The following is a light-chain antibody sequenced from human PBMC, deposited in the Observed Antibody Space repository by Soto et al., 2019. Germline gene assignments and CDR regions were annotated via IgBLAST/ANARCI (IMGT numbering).Light chain of an antibody. J-gene: IGKJ5*01. V-gene: IGKV3-15*01. CDR3: QHYNNWPIT. Sequence: EIVLTQSPGTLSLSPGERATLSCRASQRVSSSTYLAWYQQKPGQAPRLLIYDASTRATGVPARFSGSGSGTDFTLTISSLQAEDFAVYHCQHYNNWPITFGQGTRLEIK. CDR1: QRVSSSTY. CDR2: DAS.